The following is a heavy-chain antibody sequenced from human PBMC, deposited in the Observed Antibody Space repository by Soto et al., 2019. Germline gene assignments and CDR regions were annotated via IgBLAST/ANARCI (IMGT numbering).Heavy chain of an antibody. Sequence: GGSLRLSCAASGFTFSSYAMSWVRQAPGKGLEWVSAISGSGGSTYYADSVKGRFTISRDNSKNTLYLQMNSPRAEDTALYYCAKDSDQLLFDYYYYGMDVWGQGTTVTVSS. V-gene: IGHV3-23*01. D-gene: IGHD2-2*01. J-gene: IGHJ6*02. CDR2: ISGSGGST. CDR3: AKDSDQLLFDYYYYGMDV. CDR1: GFTFSSYA.